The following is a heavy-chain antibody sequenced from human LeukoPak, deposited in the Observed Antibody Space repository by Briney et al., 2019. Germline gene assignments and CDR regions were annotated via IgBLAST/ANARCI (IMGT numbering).Heavy chain of an antibody. CDR3: ARGGAYYYDSSGYSPGHY. D-gene: IGHD3-22*01. Sequence: PSETLSLTCTVSGGSISSYYWSWIRQPPGRGLEWIGEINNSGSTNYNPSLKSRVTISVDTSKNQFSLKLSSVTAADTAVYYCARGGAYYYDSSGYSPGHYWGQGTLVTVSS. V-gene: IGHV4-34*01. CDR2: INNSGST. CDR1: GGSISSYY. J-gene: IGHJ4*02.